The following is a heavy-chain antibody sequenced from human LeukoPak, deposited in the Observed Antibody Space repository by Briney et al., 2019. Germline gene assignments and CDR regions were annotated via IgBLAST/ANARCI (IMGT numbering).Heavy chain of an antibody. CDR2: MNPNSGNT. V-gene: IGHV1-8*03. Sequence: ASVKVSCKASGYTFTSYDINWVRQATGQGLEWMGWMNPNSGNTGYAQKFQGRVTITTNTSISTAYMELSSLRSEDTAVYYCATSSGYYHSTLDYWGQGTLVTVSS. J-gene: IGHJ4*02. CDR3: ATSSGYYHSTLDY. D-gene: IGHD3-22*01. CDR1: GYTFTSYD.